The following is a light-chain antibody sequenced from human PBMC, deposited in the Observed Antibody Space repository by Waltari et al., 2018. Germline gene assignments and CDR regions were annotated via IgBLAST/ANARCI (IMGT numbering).Light chain of an antibody. CDR2: YDR. V-gene: IGLV3-21*04. J-gene: IGLJ3*02. CDR3: QVWDSSSAHWV. Sequence: SYVLPHPPSVSVALGKTSTIPGGEDNMGRKSVNWYRQTPGQAPEFVIYYDRNRPSVIPWRFSASNSVSTSPLTSSRVEAGEAAEYYCQVWDSSSAHWVFGVGTKLTVL. CDR1: NMGRKS.